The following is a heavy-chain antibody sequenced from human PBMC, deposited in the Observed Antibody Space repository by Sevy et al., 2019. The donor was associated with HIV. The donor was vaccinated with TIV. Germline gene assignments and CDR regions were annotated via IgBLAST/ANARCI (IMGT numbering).Heavy chain of an antibody. D-gene: IGHD3-22*01. CDR1: GFTFSSYA. CDR3: AKERGGSGYPWLDY. Sequence: GGSLRLSCAASGFTFSSYAMSWVRQAPGKGLEWVSAISGSGGSTYYADSVKGRFTMSRDNSKNTLYLQMNSLRAEDTAVYYCAKERGGSGYPWLDYWGQGTLVTVSS. V-gene: IGHV3-23*01. CDR2: ISGSGGST. J-gene: IGHJ4*02.